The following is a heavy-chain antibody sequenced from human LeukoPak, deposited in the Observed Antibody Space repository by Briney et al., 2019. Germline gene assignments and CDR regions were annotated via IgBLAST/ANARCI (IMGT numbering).Heavy chain of an antibody. D-gene: IGHD2-2*02. V-gene: IGHV1-2*02. J-gene: IGHJ5*02. CDR1: GYTFTGYY. Sequence: ASVTVSCQASGYTFTGYYMHWVRQAPGQGLEWMGWINPNSGGTNYAQKFQGRVTMTRDTSISTAYMELSRLRSDDTAVYYCARGGVQVVPAAIHWFDPWGQGTLVTVSS. CDR3: ARGGVQVVPAAIHWFDP. CDR2: INPNSGGT.